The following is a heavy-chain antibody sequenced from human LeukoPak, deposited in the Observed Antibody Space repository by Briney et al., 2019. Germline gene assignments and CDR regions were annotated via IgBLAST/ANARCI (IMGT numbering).Heavy chain of an antibody. CDR1: ALTFSSYA. CDR2: ISYDGSNK. D-gene: IGHD6-13*01. CDR3: ARDPGYSSNPDY. Sequence: GRSLRLSCAAAALTFSSYAMHWVRQAPGKGLEWVAVISYDGSNKYYADSVKGRFTISRDNSKNTLYLQMNSLRAEDTAVYYCARDPGYSSNPDYWGQGTLVTVSS. J-gene: IGHJ4*02. V-gene: IGHV3-30-3*01.